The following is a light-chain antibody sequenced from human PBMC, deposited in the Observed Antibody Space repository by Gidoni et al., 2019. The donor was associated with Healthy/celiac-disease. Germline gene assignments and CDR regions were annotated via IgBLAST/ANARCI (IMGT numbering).Light chain of an antibody. CDR2: DAS. J-gene: IGKJ5*01. CDR1: QSVSSY. CDR3: QQRSNWPGGA. V-gene: IGKV3-11*01. Sequence: IVLTQSPATLSLSPGERATLSCRASQSVSSYLAWYQQKPGQAPRLLIYDASNRATGIPARFSGSGSGTDFTLTISSLEPEDFAVYYCQQRSNWPGGAFXXXTRLEIK.